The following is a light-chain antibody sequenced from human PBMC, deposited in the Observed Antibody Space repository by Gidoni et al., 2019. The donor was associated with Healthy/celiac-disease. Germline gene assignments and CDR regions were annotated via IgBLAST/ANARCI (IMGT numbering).Light chain of an antibody. Sequence: DIQMTQSPSSLSASVGDRVTITCQASQDISNYLNWYQQKPGKAPKLLIYDASNLETGVPSRFSGSGSGTDFTFTISSLQPEDIATYYCQQYDNLLTFSGGTKVEIK. V-gene: IGKV1-33*01. CDR3: QQYDNLLT. J-gene: IGKJ4*01. CDR1: QDISNY. CDR2: DAS.